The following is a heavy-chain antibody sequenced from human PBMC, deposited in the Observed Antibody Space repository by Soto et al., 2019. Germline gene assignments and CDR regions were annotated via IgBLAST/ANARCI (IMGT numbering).Heavy chain of an antibody. CDR1: GYTFTSYG. V-gene: IGHV1-18*01. J-gene: IGHJ5*02. CDR3: ARDPNPWYQLLKNWFDP. Sequence: GASVKVSCKASGYTFTSYGISWVRQAPGQGLEWMGWISAYNGNTNYAQKLQGRVTMTTDTSTSTAYMELRSLRSDNTAVYFCARDPNPWYQLLKNWFDPWGQGTLVTVSS. D-gene: IGHD2-2*01. CDR2: ISAYNGNT.